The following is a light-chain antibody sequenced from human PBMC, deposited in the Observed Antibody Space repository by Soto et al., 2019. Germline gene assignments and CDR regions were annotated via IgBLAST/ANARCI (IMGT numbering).Light chain of an antibody. Sequence: DIVMTQSPATPSVAPGERVTFSCRASQGVSRKLAWYQHKPGQAPRLLISGASTGATGIPARFSGSGSGTEFTLTISSLQSEDCAIYYCQQYHTWPITFGGGTKVDI. CDR3: QQYHTWPIT. CDR1: QGVSRK. CDR2: GAS. J-gene: IGKJ4*01. V-gene: IGKV3-15*01.